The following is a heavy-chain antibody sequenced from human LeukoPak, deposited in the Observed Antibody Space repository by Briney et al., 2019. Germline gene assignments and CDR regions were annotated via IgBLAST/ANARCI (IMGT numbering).Heavy chain of an antibody. CDR3: ARANPDNYYDSSGYYFWAAFDI. J-gene: IGHJ3*02. CDR2: INPNSGNT. Sequence: ASVKVSCKASGYTFTSYDINWVRQATGQGLEWMGWINPNSGNTGYAQKFQGRVTMTRNTSISTAYMELSSLRSEDTAVYYCARANPDNYYDSSGYYFWAAFDIWGQGTMVTVSS. CDR1: GYTFTSYD. V-gene: IGHV1-8*01. D-gene: IGHD3-22*01.